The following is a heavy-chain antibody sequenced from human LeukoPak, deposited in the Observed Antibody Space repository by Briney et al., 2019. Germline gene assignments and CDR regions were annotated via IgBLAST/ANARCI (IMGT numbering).Heavy chain of an antibody. CDR1: GFTFSSYG. V-gene: IGHV3-33*01. CDR3: ARGFGVVITTVPLDY. Sequence: GGSLRLSCAASGFTFSSYGMHWVRQAPGKWRERVAVIWYDGSNKYYADSVKGRFTISRDNSKNTLYLQMNSLRAEDTAVYYCARGFGVVITTVPLDYWGQGTLVTVSS. J-gene: IGHJ4*02. D-gene: IGHD3-22*01. CDR2: IWYDGSNK.